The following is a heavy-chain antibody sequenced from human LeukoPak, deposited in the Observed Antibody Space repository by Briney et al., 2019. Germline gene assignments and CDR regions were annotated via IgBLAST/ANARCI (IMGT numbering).Heavy chain of an antibody. V-gene: IGHV3-23*01. D-gene: IGHD2-21*02. CDR3: ASTPVVVTAFVGDY. Sequence: GGSLRLSCAASGFTFSSYAMSWVRQAPGKGLEWVSAISGSGGSTYYADSVKGRFTISRDNSKNTLYLQMNSLRAEDTAVYYCASTPVVVTAFVGDYWGQGTLVTVSS. J-gene: IGHJ4*02. CDR1: GFTFSSYA. CDR2: ISGSGGST.